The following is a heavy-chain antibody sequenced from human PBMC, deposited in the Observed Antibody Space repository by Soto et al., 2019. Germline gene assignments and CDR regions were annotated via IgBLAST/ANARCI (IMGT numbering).Heavy chain of an antibody. J-gene: IGHJ6*02. CDR1: GFTVSSNY. D-gene: IGHD1-1*01. CDR2: IYSGGST. CDR3: ARDFTCPNSRYFCFGMDV. Sequence: GESLKISCAASGFTVSSNYMSWVRQAPGKGLEWVSVIYSGGSTYYADSVKGRFTISRDNSKNTLYLQMNSLRAEDTAVYYCARDFTCPNSRYFCFGMDVWGQGTTVTVSS. V-gene: IGHV3-53*01.